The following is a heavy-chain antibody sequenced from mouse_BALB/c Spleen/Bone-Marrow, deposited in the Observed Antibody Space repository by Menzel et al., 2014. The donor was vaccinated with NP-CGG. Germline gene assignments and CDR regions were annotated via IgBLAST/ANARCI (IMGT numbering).Heavy chain of an antibody. CDR3: ARDHGSSYGGVDY. Sequence: VMLVESGPELVKPGASVKISCKASGYAFSSPWMNWVKQRPGQGLEWIGRIYPGDGDTNYNGKFKGKATLTADKSSSTAYMQLSSLTSVDSAVYFCARDHGSSYGGVDYWGQGTTLTVSS. CDR2: IYPGDGDT. D-gene: IGHD1-1*01. J-gene: IGHJ2*01. CDR1: GYAFSSPW. V-gene: IGHV1-82*01.